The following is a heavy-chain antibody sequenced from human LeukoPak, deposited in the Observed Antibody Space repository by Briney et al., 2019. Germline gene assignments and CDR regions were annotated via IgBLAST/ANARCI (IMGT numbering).Heavy chain of an antibody. Sequence: ASVKVSCKASGYTFTCYYMHWVRQAPGQGLEWMGWINPNSGGTNYAQKFQGRVTMTRDTSISTAYMELSRLRSDDTAVYYCARSEDVVVVAATYLNFDYWGQGTLVTVSS. CDR2: INPNSGGT. D-gene: IGHD2-15*01. CDR3: ARSEDVVVVAATYLNFDY. V-gene: IGHV1-2*02. CDR1: GYTFTCYY. J-gene: IGHJ4*02.